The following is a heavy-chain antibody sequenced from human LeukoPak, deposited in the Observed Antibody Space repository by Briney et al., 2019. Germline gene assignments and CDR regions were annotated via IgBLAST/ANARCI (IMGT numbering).Heavy chain of an antibody. J-gene: IGHJ4*02. D-gene: IGHD3-22*01. V-gene: IGHV4-39*07. CDR1: GGSISSSSYY. CDR2: IYYSGST. CDR3: ARSRDSSGYYVNEFDY. Sequence: SETLSLTCTVSGGSISSSSYYWGWIRQPPGKGLEWIGSIYYSGSTYYNPSLKSRVTISVDTSKNKFSLKLSSVTAADTAVYYCARSRDSSGYYVNEFDYWGQGTLVTVSS.